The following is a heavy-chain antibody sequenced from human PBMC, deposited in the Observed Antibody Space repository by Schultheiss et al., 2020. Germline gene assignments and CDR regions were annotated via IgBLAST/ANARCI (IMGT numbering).Heavy chain of an antibody. CDR3: ARAEGGVYYYGMDV. V-gene: IGHV3-30*03. CDR2: ISYDGSNK. Sequence: GGSLRLSCAASGFTFSSYGMHWVRQAPGKGLEWVAVISYDGSNKYNADSVKGRFTISRDNSKNTLYLQMNSLRAEDTAVYYCARAEGGVYYYGMDVWGQGTTVIVYS. CDR1: GFTFSSYG. D-gene: IGHD2-15*01. J-gene: IGHJ6*02.